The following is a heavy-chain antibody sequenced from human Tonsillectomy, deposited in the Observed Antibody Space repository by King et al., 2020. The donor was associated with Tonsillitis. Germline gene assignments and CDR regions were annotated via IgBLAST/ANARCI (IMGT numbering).Heavy chain of an antibody. J-gene: IGHJ3*02. Sequence: QLVQYGAEVKKPGESLKISCKGSGYRFPSYWIGWVRQMPGKGLEWMGIIYPGDSDVKYSPSFQGQVTMSVDKSISTAYLQWTRLKASDTAMYYGARRGGTYSDPFDIWGQGTVVTVSS. CDR2: IYPGDSDV. CDR1: GYRFPSYW. CDR3: ARRGGTYSDPFDI. D-gene: IGHD3-10*01. V-gene: IGHV5-51*03.